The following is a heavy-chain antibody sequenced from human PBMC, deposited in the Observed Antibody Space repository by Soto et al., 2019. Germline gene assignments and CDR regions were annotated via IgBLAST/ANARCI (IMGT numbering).Heavy chain of an antibody. CDR1: GFTFSSYS. V-gene: IGHV3-21*01. CDR2: ISSSSSYI. CDR3: ARSNQESSSDAFDI. D-gene: IGHD6-6*01. Sequence: EVQLVESGGCLVKPGGSLRLSCAASGFTFSSYSMNWVRQAPGKGLEWVSSISSSSSYIYYADPVKGRFTISRDNAKNSLYLQMKSLRAEDTAVYYCARSNQESSSDAFDIWGQGTMVTVSS. J-gene: IGHJ3*02.